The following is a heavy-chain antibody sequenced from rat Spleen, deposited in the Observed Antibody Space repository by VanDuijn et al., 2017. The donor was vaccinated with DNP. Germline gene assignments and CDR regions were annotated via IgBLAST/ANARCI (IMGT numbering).Heavy chain of an antibody. CDR2: ISTSGGST. Sequence: EVQLVESGGGLVQPGRSLKLSCAASGFTFSNYDMAWVRQAPTKGLEWVASISTSGGSTYYRDSVKGRFTVSRDNRKNILYLQMDRLRSEDTATYYCTKRWYGSFDYWGQGVMVTISP. V-gene: IGHV5S13*01. CDR3: TKRWYGSFDY. CDR1: GFTFSNYD. D-gene: IGHD1-11*01. J-gene: IGHJ2*01.